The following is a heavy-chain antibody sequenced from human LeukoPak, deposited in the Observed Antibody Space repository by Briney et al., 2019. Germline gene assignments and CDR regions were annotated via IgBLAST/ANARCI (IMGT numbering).Heavy chain of an antibody. V-gene: IGHV4-30-4*01. J-gene: IGHJ3*02. CDR3: ARDLLPESNAFDI. D-gene: IGHD2-15*01. CDR2: IYYSGST. CDR1: GGSISSGDYY. Sequence: SQTLSLTCTVSGGSISSGDYYWSWIRQPPGKGLEWIGYIYYSGSTYYNPSLKSRVTISVDTSKNQFSLKLSSVTAADTAVHYCARDLLPESNAFDIWGQGTMVTVSS.